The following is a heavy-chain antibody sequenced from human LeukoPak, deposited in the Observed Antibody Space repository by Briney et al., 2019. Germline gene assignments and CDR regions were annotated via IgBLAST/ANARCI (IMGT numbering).Heavy chain of an antibody. CDR2: ISYDGSNK. V-gene: IGHV3-30-3*01. J-gene: IGHJ4*02. CDR1: GFTFRSYA. D-gene: IGHD2-15*01. CDR3: ASDRAYCSGGSCYSGLDY. Sequence: GGSLRLSCAASGFTFRSYAMHWVRQAPGKGLEWVAVISYDGSNKYHADSVKGRSTISRDNSKNTLSLQMNSLRADDTAVYYCASDRAYCSGGSCYSGLDYWGQGTLVTVSS.